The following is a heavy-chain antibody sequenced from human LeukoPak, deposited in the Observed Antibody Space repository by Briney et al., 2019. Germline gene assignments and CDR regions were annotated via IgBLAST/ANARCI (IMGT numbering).Heavy chain of an antibody. CDR1: RFTFSDYY. CDR2: ISRSGSTT. Sequence: GGSLRLSCAASRFTFSDYYMTWIRQAPGKGLEWVSYISRSGSTTYYADSVKGRFTISRDNSKNTLYLQMSSLRAEDTAVYYCAKEASGYGYYFDYWGQGTLVTVSS. D-gene: IGHD3-10*01. V-gene: IGHV3-11*01. CDR3: AKEASGYGYYFDY. J-gene: IGHJ4*02.